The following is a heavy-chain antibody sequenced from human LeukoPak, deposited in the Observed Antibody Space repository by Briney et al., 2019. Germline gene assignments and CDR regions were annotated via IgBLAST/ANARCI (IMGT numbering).Heavy chain of an antibody. D-gene: IGHD5-12*01. CDR3: ARDDSLRWDFDY. CDR2: IIPILGIA. J-gene: IGHJ4*02. V-gene: IGHV1-69*04. Sequence: GASVTVSFKASGGTFSSYAISWVRQAPGQGLEWMGRIIPILGIANYAQKFQGRVTITADKSTSTAYMELSSLRSEDTAVYYCARDDSLRWDFDYWGQGTLVTVSS. CDR1: GGTFSSYA.